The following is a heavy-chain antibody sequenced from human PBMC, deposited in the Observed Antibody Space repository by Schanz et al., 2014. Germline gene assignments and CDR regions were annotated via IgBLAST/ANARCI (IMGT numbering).Heavy chain of an antibody. CDR3: AKDRRDNYGSGTCYFEH. J-gene: IGHJ4*02. CDR1: GFTFTNLG. V-gene: IGHV3-30*02. D-gene: IGHD3-10*01. Sequence: QVQLVESGGGVVQPGGSLRLSCAASGFTFTNLGMHWVRRAPGKGLEWVAFIRYDGSNQYYAGSVKGRFTISRDTSKNTLYLQRSSLRAEDTALYFCAKDRRDNYGSGTCYFEHWGQGTLVTVSS. CDR2: IRYDGSNQ.